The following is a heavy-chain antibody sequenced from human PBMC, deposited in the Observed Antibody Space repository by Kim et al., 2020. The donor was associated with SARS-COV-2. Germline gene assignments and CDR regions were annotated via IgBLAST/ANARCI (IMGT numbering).Heavy chain of an antibody. CDR1: GGSISSYY. V-gene: IGHV4-4*07. CDR2: IYTSGST. CDR3: AREGIWSGYYAGYYGMDV. Sequence: SETLSLTCTVSGGSISSYYWSWIRQPAGKGLEWIGRIYTSGSTNYNPSLKSRVTMSVDTSKNQFSLKLSSVTAADTAVYYCAREGIWSGYYAGYYGMDVWGQGTTVTVSS. D-gene: IGHD3-3*01. J-gene: IGHJ6*02.